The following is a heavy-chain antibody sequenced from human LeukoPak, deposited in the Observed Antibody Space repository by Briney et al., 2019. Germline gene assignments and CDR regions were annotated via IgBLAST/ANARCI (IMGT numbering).Heavy chain of an antibody. J-gene: IGHJ4*02. Sequence: ASVKVSCKASGYTFTGYYMHWVRQAPGQGLEWMGWINPNSGGTNYAQKFQGWVTMTRDTSISTAYMELSRLRSDDTAVYYCARIVSAAKQYGDYVGLDYWGQGTLVTVSS. CDR3: ARIVSAAKQYGDYVGLDY. V-gene: IGHV1-2*04. CDR1: GYTFTGYY. D-gene: IGHD4-17*01. CDR2: INPNSGGT.